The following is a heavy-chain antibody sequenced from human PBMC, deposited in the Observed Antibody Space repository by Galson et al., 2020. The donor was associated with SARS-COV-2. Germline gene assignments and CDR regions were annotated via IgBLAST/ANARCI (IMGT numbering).Heavy chain of an antibody. CDR3: ARDQWGDGYNSRGLPSHGNGYYYYGMDV. J-gene: IGHJ6*02. CDR1: GGTFSSYA. V-gene: IGHV1-69*13. D-gene: IGHD5-12*01. Sequence: SVKVSCKASGGTFSSYAISWVRQAPGQGLEWMGGIIPIFGTANYAQKFQGRVTITADESTSTAYMELSSLRSEDTAVYYCARDQWGDGYNSRGLPSHGNGYYYYGMDVWGQGTTVTVSS. CDR2: IIPIFGTA.